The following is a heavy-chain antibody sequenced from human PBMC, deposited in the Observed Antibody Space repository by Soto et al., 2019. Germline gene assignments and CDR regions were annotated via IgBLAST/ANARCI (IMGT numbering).Heavy chain of an antibody. CDR3: AKFSGSYSEILYYFDY. CDR2: ISGSGGST. CDR1: GFTFSSYA. V-gene: IGHV3-23*01. D-gene: IGHD3-10*01. J-gene: IGHJ4*02. Sequence: PGGSLRLSCAASGFTFSSYAMSWVRQAPGKGLEWVSAISGSGGSTYYADSVKGRFTISRDNSKNTLYLQMNSLRAEDTAVYYCAKFSGSYSEILYYFDYWGQGTLVTVSS.